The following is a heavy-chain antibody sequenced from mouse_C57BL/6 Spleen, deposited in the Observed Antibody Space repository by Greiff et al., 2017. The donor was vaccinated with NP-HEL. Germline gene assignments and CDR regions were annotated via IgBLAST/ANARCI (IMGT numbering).Heavy chain of an antibody. CDR2: IHPNSGST. V-gene: IGHV1-64*01. Sequence: QVQLQQPGAELVKPGASVKLSCKASGYTFTSYWMHLVKQRPGQGLEWIGMIHPNSGSTNYNEKFKSKATLTVDKSSSTAYMQLSSLTSEDSAVYYCARKDYYYAMDYWGQGTSVTVSS. CDR3: ARKDYYYAMDY. CDR1: GYTFTSYW. J-gene: IGHJ4*01.